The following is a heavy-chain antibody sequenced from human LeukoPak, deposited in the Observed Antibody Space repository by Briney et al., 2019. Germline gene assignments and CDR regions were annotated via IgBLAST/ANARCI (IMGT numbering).Heavy chain of an antibody. V-gene: IGHV4-59*01. CDR3: ARTPMGYYDSSGYPD. J-gene: IGHJ4*02. D-gene: IGHD3-22*01. Sequence: SETLSLTCIVSGGSISSYFWSWIRQPPGKGLEWIGYISNSGSTNYNPSLKSRVTISVDTSKNQYSLKLSSVTAADTAVYYCARTPMGYYDSSGYPDWGQGTLVTVSS. CDR1: GGSISSYF. CDR2: ISNSGST.